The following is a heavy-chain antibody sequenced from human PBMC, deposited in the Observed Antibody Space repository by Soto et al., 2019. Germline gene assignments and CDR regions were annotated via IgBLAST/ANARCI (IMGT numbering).Heavy chain of an antibody. Sequence: GGSLRLSCAASGFTFSSYGMPWVRQAPGKGLEWVAVISYDGSNKYYADSVKGRFTISRDNSKNTLYLQMNSLRAEDTAVYYCAKDSGCSGGSCYWPYFDYWGQGTLVTVSS. CDR2: ISYDGSNK. D-gene: IGHD2-15*01. J-gene: IGHJ4*02. CDR1: GFTFSSYG. V-gene: IGHV3-30*18. CDR3: AKDSGCSGGSCYWPYFDY.